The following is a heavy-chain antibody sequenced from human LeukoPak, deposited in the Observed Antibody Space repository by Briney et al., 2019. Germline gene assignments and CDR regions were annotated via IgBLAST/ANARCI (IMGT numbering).Heavy chain of an antibody. CDR2: ISTNSDGT. J-gene: IGHJ5*02. V-gene: IGHV1-18*01. CDR1: VYTFTTCG. CDR3: ARGIET. Sequence: ASVKVSCTASVYTFTTCGISCVRQAPGQGLEWVGWISTNSDGTKYAQKFQGRVTMTRDTPTSTVYMELSSLRSEDTAVYYCARGIETWGQGTLVTVPS. D-gene: IGHD2-21*01.